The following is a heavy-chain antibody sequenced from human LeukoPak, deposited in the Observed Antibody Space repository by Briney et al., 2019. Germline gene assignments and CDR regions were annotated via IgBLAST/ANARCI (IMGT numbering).Heavy chain of an antibody. Sequence: PGGSLRLSCAASGSTFSSYGMHWVRQAPGKGLEWVAVISYDGSNKYYAGSVKGRFTISRDNSKNTLYLQMNSLRAEDTAVYYCAKGPRTQSPNYGHYYYYYYGMDVWGKGTTVTVSS. J-gene: IGHJ6*04. CDR1: GSTFSSYG. CDR2: ISYDGSNK. CDR3: AKGPRTQSPNYGHYYYYYYGMDV. D-gene: IGHD3-10*01. V-gene: IGHV3-30*18.